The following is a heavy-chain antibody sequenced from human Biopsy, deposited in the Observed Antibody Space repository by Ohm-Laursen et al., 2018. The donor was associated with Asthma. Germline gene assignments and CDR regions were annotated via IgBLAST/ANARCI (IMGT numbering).Heavy chain of an antibody. V-gene: IGHV3-30*03. Sequence: RSLRLSCAASGFTFSIYDIRWVRQAPGKGLEWVAVISYDGGNKFYGDSVKGRFTLSRDNSRNTLYLQMNSLRVEDTAIYYCARTHERWTSIQDDALDIWGQGTMVIVSS. J-gene: IGHJ3*02. CDR1: GFTFSIYD. CDR3: ARTHERWTSIQDDALDI. CDR2: ISYDGGNK. D-gene: IGHD4-23*01.